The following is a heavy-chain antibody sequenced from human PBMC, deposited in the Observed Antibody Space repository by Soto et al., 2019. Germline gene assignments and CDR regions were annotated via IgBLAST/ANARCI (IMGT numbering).Heavy chain of an antibody. Sequence: ASVKVSCKASGGTFSSYAISWVRQAPGQGLEWMGGIIPIFGTANYAQKFQGRVTITADKSTSTAYMELSSLRSEDTAVYYCASRERITMIVGAFDIWGQGTMVTVSS. V-gene: IGHV1-69*06. CDR1: GGTFSSYA. J-gene: IGHJ3*02. CDR3: ASRERITMIVGAFDI. D-gene: IGHD3-22*01. CDR2: IIPIFGTA.